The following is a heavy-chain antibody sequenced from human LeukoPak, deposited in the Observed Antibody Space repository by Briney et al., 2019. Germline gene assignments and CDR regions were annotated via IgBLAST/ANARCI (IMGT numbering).Heavy chain of an antibody. CDR2: IYTSGST. J-gene: IGHJ4*02. V-gene: IGHV4-4*09. CDR1: GGSISSYY. CDR3: ARHRAKEYYDFWSGSGDFYFDY. Sequence: SETLSLTCTVSGGSISSYYWSWIRQPPGKGLEWIGYIYTSGSTNYNPSPKSRVTISVDTSKNQFSLKLSSVTAADTAVYYCARHRAKEYYDFWSGSGDFYFDYWGQGTLVTVSS. D-gene: IGHD3-3*01.